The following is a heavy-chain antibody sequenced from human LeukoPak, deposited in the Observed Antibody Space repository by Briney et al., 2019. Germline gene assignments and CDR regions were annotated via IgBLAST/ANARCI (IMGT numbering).Heavy chain of an antibody. J-gene: IGHJ4*02. CDR1: GFTLSSYG. CDR3: AKSWPSCSSTSCYNLGY. D-gene: IGHD2-2*02. CDR2: ISYDGSNK. Sequence: GGSLRLSCAASGFTLSSYGMHWVRQAPGKGLEWVAVISYDGSNKYYADSVKGRFTISRDNSKNTLYLQMNSLRAEDTAVYYCAKSWPSCSSTSCYNLGYWGQGTLVTVSS. V-gene: IGHV3-30*18.